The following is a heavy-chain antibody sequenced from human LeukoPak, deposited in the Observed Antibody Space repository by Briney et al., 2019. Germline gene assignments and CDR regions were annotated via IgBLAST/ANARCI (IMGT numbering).Heavy chain of an antibody. CDR1: GFTFSTYP. J-gene: IGHJ4*02. CDR3: ARELAEGFDY. V-gene: IGHV3-21*01. CDR2: LGGSSRSI. Sequence: GGSLRLSCAASGFTFSTYPMNWVRQAPGKGLEWVSSLGGSSRSIYYADSVKGRFTISRGNAKNSLYLQMNSLRAEDTAVYYCARELAEGFDYWGQGTLVTVSS. D-gene: IGHD6-25*01.